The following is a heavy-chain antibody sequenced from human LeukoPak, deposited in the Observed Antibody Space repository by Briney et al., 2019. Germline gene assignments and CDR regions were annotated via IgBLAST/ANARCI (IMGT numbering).Heavy chain of an antibody. Sequence: GGSPRLSCAASGFSFSTADMHWVRQAPGKGLEWVAFLRSGGNDKYYAGSVKGRFTISRDNSKNTLFLQMNSLRAEDTAVYYCAKDLFGSGSYEYWGQGTLVTVSS. CDR3: AKDLFGSGSYEY. D-gene: IGHD3-10*01. J-gene: IGHJ4*02. V-gene: IGHV3-30*02. CDR1: GFSFSTAD. CDR2: LRSGGNDK.